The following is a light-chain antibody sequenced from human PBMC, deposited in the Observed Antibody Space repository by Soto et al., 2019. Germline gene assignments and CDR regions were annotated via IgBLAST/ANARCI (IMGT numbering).Light chain of an antibody. Sequence: DIQMTQSPSTLSASVGDRVTITCRASQSVTNWLAWYQQKPGKAPNLLIYDASRLQSGIPSRFSGSGSGTEFTLTISSLQPDDFATYYCKQYTTYPYPFGQGTKLEIK. V-gene: IGKV1-5*01. J-gene: IGKJ2*01. CDR1: QSVTNW. CDR3: KQYTTYPYP. CDR2: DAS.